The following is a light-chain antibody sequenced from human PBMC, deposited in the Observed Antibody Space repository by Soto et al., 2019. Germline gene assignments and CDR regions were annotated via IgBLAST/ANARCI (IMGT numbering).Light chain of an antibody. CDR2: RNN. V-gene: IGLV1-47*01. J-gene: IGLJ2*01. CDR3: AAWYDSLSGPV. Sequence: QSVLTQPPSASGTPGQRVTISCSGSSSNIGSNYVYWYQQLPGTAPKLLIYRNNQRPSGVPDRFSCSKSGTSASLAISGLRSEDEADDYCAAWYDSLSGPVFGGGTKLTVL. CDR1: SSNIGSNY.